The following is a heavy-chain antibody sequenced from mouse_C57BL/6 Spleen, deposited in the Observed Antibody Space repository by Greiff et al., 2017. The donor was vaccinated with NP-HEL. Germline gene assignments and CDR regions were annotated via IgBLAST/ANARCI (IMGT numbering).Heavy chain of an antibody. J-gene: IGHJ2*01. Sequence: VQLQQPGAELVMPGASVKLSCKASGYTFTSYWMHWVKQRPGQGLEWIGEIDPSDSYTNYNQKFKGKSTLTVDKSSSTAYMQLSSLTSEDSAVYYCARSGDGYYYYFDYWGQGTTLTVSS. D-gene: IGHD2-3*01. CDR2: IDPSDSYT. CDR3: ARSGDGYYYYFDY. V-gene: IGHV1-69*01. CDR1: GYTFTSYW.